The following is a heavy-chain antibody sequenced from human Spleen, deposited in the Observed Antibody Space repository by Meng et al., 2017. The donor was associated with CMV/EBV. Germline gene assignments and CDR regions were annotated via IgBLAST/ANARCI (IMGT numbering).Heavy chain of an antibody. CDR2: ISSSGSTI. D-gene: IGHD3-16*02. CDR3: AKDRGGSSFYYGMDV. Sequence: GESLKISCAASGFTFSDYYMSWIRQAPGKGLEWVSYISSSGSTIYYADSVKGRFTISRDNGKNFLYLQMNSLRPEDTALYYCAKDRGGSSFYYGMDVWGQGTTVTVSS. V-gene: IGHV3-11*01. CDR1: GFTFSDYY. J-gene: IGHJ6*02.